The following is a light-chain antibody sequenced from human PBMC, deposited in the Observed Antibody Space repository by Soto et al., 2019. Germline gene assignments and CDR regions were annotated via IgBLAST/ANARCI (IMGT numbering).Light chain of an antibody. CDR3: QHRANWPLT. CDR2: DAS. Sequence: EIVLTQSPATLSLSPGERATLSCRASQSVSRSLAWYQQKPGQAPRLLIYDASNRATGIPARFSGSGSGTDFTLTISSLEPEDFAVYYCQHRANWPLTFGGGTKVEFK. J-gene: IGKJ4*01. CDR1: QSVSRS. V-gene: IGKV3-11*01.